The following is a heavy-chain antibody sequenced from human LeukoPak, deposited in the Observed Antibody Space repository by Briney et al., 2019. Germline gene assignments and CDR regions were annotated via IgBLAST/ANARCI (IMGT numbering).Heavy chain of an antibody. V-gene: IGHV3-53*01. J-gene: IGHJ6*02. Sequence: GGSLRLSCAASGFTVSSNYMSWVRQAPGKGLDGVSVIYSGGSTYYADSVKGRFTISRDNSKNTLYLQMNSLRAEDTAVYYCARVGSSSWYDYYGIDVGGQETTLTVSS. CDR2: IYSGGST. CDR3: ARVGSSSWYDYYGIDV. CDR1: GFTVSSNY. D-gene: IGHD6-13*01.